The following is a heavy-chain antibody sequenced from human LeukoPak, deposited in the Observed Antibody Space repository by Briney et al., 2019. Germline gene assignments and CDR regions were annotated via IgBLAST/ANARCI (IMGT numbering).Heavy chain of an antibody. CDR2: IYYSGST. CDR3: ARSMVRGVVVWYFDY. D-gene: IGHD3-10*01. J-gene: IGHJ4*02. Sequence: SETLSLTCTVSGGSISSYYWSWLRHPPGKGLEWIGYIYYSGSTNYNPSLKSRVTISVDTSKNQFSLKLSSVTAADTAVYCCARSMVRGVVVWYFDYWGQGTLVTVSS. CDR1: GGSISSYY. V-gene: IGHV4-59*01.